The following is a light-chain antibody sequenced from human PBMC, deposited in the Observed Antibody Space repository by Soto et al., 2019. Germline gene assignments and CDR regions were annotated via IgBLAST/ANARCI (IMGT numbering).Light chain of an antibody. J-gene: IGLJ1*01. Sequence: QSVLTQPRSVSGSPGQSVTISCTGTSSDVGGYNYVSWYQQHPGRAPKFIIYEASNRPSGVPDRFSGSKSGNTASLTISGLQAADEADYYCSLYTSENTYVFGTGTKVTVL. CDR3: SLYTSENTYV. CDR2: EAS. CDR1: SSDVGGYNY. V-gene: IGLV2-18*01.